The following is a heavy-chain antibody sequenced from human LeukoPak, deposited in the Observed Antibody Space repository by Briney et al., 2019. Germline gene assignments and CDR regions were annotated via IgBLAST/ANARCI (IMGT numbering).Heavy chain of an antibody. CDR2: IRYDGSNK. CDR1: GFTFSSYG. D-gene: IGHD2-2*01. Sequence: GGSLRLSCAASGFTFSSYGMHWVRQAPGKGLEWVAFIRYDGSNKYYADSVKGRFTISRDNSKNTLYLQMNSLRAEDTAVYYCAKARADIVVVPAAMPSDYWGQGTLVTGSS. J-gene: IGHJ4*02. V-gene: IGHV3-30*02. CDR3: AKARADIVVVPAAMPSDY.